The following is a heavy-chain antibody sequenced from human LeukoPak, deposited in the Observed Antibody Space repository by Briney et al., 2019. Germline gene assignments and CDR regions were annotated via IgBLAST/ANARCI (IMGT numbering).Heavy chain of an antibody. J-gene: IGHJ3*02. CDR1: GGSISSGHYY. CDR3: ARTPYYRGAFDI. D-gene: IGHD2-8*01. CDR2: IYYSGST. V-gene: IGHV4-30-4*01. Sequence: SETLSLTCTVSGGSISSGHYYWSWIRQSPGKGLEWIGFIYYSGSTNYNPSLKSRVTISVDTSKNQFSLKLSSLTAADTAVYYCARTPYYRGAFDIWGQGTMVTVSS.